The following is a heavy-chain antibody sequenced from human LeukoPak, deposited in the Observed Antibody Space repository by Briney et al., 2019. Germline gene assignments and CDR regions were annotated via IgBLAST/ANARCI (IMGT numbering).Heavy chain of an antibody. Sequence: SETLSLTCTVSGGSISSYYWSWIRQPPGKGMEWIGYIYYSGSTNYNPSLKSRVTISVDTSKNQFSLKLTSVTAADTAVYYCARDEGYCNSTSCYRLFDPWGQGTQVTVSS. V-gene: IGHV4-59*01. CDR2: IYYSGST. D-gene: IGHD2-2*01. J-gene: IGHJ5*02. CDR1: GGSISSYY. CDR3: ARDEGYCNSTSCYRLFDP.